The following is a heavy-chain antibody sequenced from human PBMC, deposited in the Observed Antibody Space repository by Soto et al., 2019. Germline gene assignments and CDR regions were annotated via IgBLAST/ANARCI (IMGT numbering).Heavy chain of an antibody. Sequence: QGQLVQSGAEVKKPGASVKVSCKASGYTFTNFGISWVRQAPGQGLEWMGWISAYNGNTNYEQKFQGRVTMTTDTSTSTAYMEVRRLRFDDSAVYYSARGGTPIDYWGQGTLVTVSS. V-gene: IGHV1-18*01. CDR2: ISAYNGNT. D-gene: IGHD3-16*01. CDR1: GYTFTNFG. J-gene: IGHJ4*02. CDR3: ARGGTPIDY.